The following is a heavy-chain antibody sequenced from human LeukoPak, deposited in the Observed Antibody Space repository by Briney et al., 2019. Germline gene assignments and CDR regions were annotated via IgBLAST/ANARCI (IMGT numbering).Heavy chain of an antibody. V-gene: IGHV3-15*01. CDR2: IKSKTDGGTT. Sequence: GGSLRLSCAASGFTFSSYAMSWVRQAPGKGLEWVGRIKSKTDGGTTDFAAPVKDRFSISRDDSKNTLHLQMDSLKTEDTAVYYCTTDQGGAYSSYFQHWGQGTLVTVSS. CDR3: TTDQGGAYSSYFQH. D-gene: IGHD1-26*01. J-gene: IGHJ1*01. CDR1: GFTFSSYA.